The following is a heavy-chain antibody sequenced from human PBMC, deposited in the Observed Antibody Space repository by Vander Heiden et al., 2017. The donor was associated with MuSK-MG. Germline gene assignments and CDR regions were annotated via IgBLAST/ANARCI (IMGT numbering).Heavy chain of an antibody. V-gene: IGHV4-34*01. CDR3: AREGRDQYYDVGSGHPLGAFDI. D-gene: IGHD3-3*01. CDR2: INHSGST. CDR1: GGSFSGYY. J-gene: IGHJ3*02. Sequence: QVQLQQWGAGLLKPSETLSLTCAVYGGSFSGYYWSWIRQPPGKGLEWIGEINHSGSTNYNPSLKSRVTRAVDTSKNRFSLKLSSVTAADTAVYYCAREGRDQYYDVGSGHPLGAFDIWGQGTMVTVSS.